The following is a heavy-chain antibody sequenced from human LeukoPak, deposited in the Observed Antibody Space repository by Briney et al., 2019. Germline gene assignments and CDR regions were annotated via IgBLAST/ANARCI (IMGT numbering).Heavy chain of an antibody. CDR1: GFTFSSYA. CDR2: ISGSGGST. CDR3: AKDRRWLQGGAFDI. V-gene: IGHV3-23*01. D-gene: IGHD5-24*01. J-gene: IGHJ3*02. Sequence: QTGGSLRLSCAASGFTFSSYAMGWVRQAPGKGLEWVSSISGSGGSTYYADSVKGRFTISRDNSKNTLYLQMNSLRAEDTAVYYCAKDRRWLQGGAFDIWGQGTMVTVSS.